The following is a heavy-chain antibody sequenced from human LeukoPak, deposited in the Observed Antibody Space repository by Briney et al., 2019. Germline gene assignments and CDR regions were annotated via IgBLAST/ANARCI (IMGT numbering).Heavy chain of an antibody. J-gene: IGHJ4*02. CDR1: GGTFSSYA. D-gene: IGHD6-6*01. CDR2: IIPILGIA. V-gene: IGHV1-69*04. Sequence: SAKVSCKASGGTFSSYAISWVRQAPGQGLEWMGRIIPILGIANYAQKFQGRVTITADKSTSTAYMELSSLRSEDTAVYYCARGRAYSSSSGMFDYWGQGTLVTVSS. CDR3: ARGRAYSSSSGMFDY.